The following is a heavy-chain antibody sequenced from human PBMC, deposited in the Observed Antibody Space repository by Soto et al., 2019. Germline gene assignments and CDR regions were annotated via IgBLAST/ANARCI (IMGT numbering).Heavy chain of an antibody. V-gene: IGHV1-69*01. J-gene: IGHJ6*02. CDR3: ARSQGSSTSLEIYYYYYYGIDV. Sequence: QVQLVQSGAEVKKPGSSVKVSCKASGGTFSSYAISWVRQAPGQGLEWMGGIIPISDTTNYAQKFQGRVTITADESTSTAYMELSSLRSEDPAVYYCARSQGSSTSLEIYYYYYYGIDVWGQGTTVTVSS. D-gene: IGHD2-2*01. CDR1: GGTFSSYA. CDR2: IIPISDTT.